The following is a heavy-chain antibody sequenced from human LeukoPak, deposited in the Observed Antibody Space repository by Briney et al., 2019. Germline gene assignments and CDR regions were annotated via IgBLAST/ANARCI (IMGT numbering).Heavy chain of an antibody. D-gene: IGHD2-2*01. CDR2: IYYSGST. Sequence: PSETLSLTCTVSGGSISSYYWSWIRQPPGKGLEWIGYIYYSGSTNYNPSLKSRVTISVDTSKNQFSLKLSSVTAADTAVYYCARECSSTSCYAQVDYWGQGTLVTVSS. CDR1: GGSISSYY. CDR3: ARECSSTSCYAQVDY. V-gene: IGHV4-59*12. J-gene: IGHJ4*02.